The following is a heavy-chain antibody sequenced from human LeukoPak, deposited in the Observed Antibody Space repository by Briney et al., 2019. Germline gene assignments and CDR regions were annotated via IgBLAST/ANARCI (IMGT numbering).Heavy chain of an antibody. CDR1: GFTFSRYN. J-gene: IGHJ6*03. V-gene: IGHV3-21*01. CDR3: ARDRRWLQGHYYYYMDV. D-gene: IGHD5-24*01. Sequence: GGSLRLSCATSGFTFSRYNMNWVRQPPGKGLEWVSSISSSSSYIYYADSVKGRFTISRDNAKNSLYLQMNSLRAEDTAVYYCARDRRWLQGHYYYYMDVWGKGTTVTVSS. CDR2: ISSSSSYI.